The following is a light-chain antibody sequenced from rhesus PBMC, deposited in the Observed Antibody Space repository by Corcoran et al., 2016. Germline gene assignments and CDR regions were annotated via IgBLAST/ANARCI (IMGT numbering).Light chain of an antibody. CDR2: AAT. CDR3: QQHNSNPWT. Sequence: DIQMTQSPSSLSASVGDRVTITCQASQGISNWLAWYQQKPGKAPKLLIYAATSLQSGGPSRFSGSGSGTEITLTISSLQPEDFATYYCQQHNSNPWTFGQGTKVEIK. V-gene: IGKV1-33*02. J-gene: IGKJ1*01. CDR1: QGISNW.